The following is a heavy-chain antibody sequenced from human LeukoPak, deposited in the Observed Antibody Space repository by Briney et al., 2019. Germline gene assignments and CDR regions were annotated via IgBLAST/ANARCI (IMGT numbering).Heavy chain of an antibody. V-gene: IGHV1-46*01. D-gene: IGHD3-10*01. CDR2: INLSGGTT. CDR1: GYTFTSYY. J-gene: IGHJ4*02. Sequence: ASVKVSCKASGYTFTSYYMHWVRQAPGQGLEWMGIINLSGGTTYYAQKFQGRVTMTNDMSTSTVYMELSSLRSEGTAVYYCARGQWFGEGSFYYFDLWGQGTLVTVS. CDR3: ARGQWFGEGSFYYFDL.